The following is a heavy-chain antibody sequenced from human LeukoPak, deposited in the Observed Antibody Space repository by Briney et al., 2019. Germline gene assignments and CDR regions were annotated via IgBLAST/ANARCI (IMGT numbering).Heavy chain of an antibody. J-gene: IGHJ6*02. CDR3: ASNCHYSYGMDV. V-gene: IGHV4-34*01. CDR2: INHSGST. Sequence: SETLSLTCAVYGGSFSGYYWSWIRQPPGKGLEWIGEINHSGSTNYNPSLKSRVTISVDTSKNQFSLKLTAVTAPDPAVYYWASNCHYSYGMDVWGQGTTVTVSS. D-gene: IGHD2-15*01. CDR1: GGSFSGYY.